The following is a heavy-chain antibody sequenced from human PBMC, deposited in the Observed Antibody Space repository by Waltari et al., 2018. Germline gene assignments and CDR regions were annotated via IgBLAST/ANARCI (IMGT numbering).Heavy chain of an antibody. D-gene: IGHD6-13*01. V-gene: IGHV3-30-3*01. CDR3: ARDRKKQQLVYFDY. Sequence: QVQLVESGGGVVQPGRSLRLSCAASGFTFSSYAMHWVRQAPGKGLEWVAVISYDGSNKYYADSVKGRFTISRDNSKNTLYLQMNSLRAEDTAVYYCARDRKKQQLVYFDYWGQGTLVTVYS. CDR2: ISYDGSNK. CDR1: GFTFSSYA. J-gene: IGHJ4*02.